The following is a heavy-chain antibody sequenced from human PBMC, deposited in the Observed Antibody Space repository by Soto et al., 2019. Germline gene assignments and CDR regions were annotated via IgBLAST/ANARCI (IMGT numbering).Heavy chain of an antibody. J-gene: IGHJ4*02. V-gene: IGHV1-69*01. D-gene: IGHD2-15*01. Sequence: QVQLVQSGAEVKKPGSSVKVSCKASGGTFSSYAISWVRQAPGQGLEWMGGIIPIFGTANYAQKFQGRVTITAHESTSTAYMELSSLRSEDTAVYYCARGGGGKRVYYFDYWGQGTLVTVSS. CDR2: IIPIFGTA. CDR1: GGTFSSYA. CDR3: ARGGGGKRVYYFDY.